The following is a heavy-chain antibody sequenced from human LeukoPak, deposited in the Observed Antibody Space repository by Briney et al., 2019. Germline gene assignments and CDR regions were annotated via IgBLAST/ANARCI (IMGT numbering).Heavy chain of an antibody. CDR1: NGAVKNYY. CDR2: FLYSGTT. J-gene: IGHJ4*02. Sequence: PSETLSLACSVSNGAVKNYYWTWIRQPPGQGLEWIGNFLYSGTTTYRASLDSRLIISVDNSKNTVSLRLFSVTAADTAVYYCATLVYSGSRYHFDTWGQGTLVTVSS. D-gene: IGHD1-26*01. V-gene: IGHV4-59*02. CDR3: ATLVYSGSRYHFDT.